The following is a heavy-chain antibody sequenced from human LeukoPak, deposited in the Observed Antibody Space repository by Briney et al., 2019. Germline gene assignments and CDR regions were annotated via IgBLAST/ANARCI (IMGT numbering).Heavy chain of an antibody. D-gene: IGHD3-22*01. Sequence: GGSLRLSCAASGFTFSNYGMHWVRQAPGKGLEWVAGIWYDGGYKYYADSVKGRFTISRDNSKNMLFLQMDSLRAEDTAVYYCARNYYDSSGYQEATFNYWGQGTQVTVSS. CDR1: GFTFSNYG. CDR3: ARNYYDSSGYQEATFNY. J-gene: IGHJ4*02. CDR2: IWYDGGYK. V-gene: IGHV3-33*01.